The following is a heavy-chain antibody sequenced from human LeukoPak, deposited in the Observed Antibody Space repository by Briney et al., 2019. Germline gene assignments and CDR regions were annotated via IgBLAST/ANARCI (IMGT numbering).Heavy chain of an antibody. CDR1: GFTFSSYS. V-gene: IGHV3-21*01. J-gene: IGHJ4*02. D-gene: IGHD3-10*01. CDR3: AKDRDYYGSGTYSIALDY. CDR2: ISSSSSYI. Sequence: GGSLRLSCAASGFTFSSYSMNWVRQAPGKGLEWVSSISSSSSYIYYADSVKGRFTISRDNAKNSLYLQMNSLRAEDTAVYYCAKDRDYYGSGTYSIALDYWGQGNLVAVSS.